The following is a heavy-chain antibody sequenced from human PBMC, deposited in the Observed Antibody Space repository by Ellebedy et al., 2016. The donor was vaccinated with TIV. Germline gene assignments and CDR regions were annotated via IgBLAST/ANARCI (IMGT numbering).Heavy chain of an antibody. CDR2: INAGNGDT. J-gene: IGHJ4*02. D-gene: IGHD3-10*01. Sequence: ASVKVSCXASGYTLTSHIIHWVRQAPGQWLEWLGWINAGNGDTKYSQKFQGRVTITRDTSASTVYMEMCSLRSEDTAVFYCARDPEGPYYYGSGKFDYWGQGTLVTVSS. V-gene: IGHV1-3*01. CDR3: ARDPEGPYYYGSGKFDY. CDR1: GYTLTSHI.